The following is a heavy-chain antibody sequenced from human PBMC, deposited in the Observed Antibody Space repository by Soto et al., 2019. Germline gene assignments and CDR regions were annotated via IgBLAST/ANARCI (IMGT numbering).Heavy chain of an antibody. Sequence: PVGFLRLSCGACGFTFSSYSMNLVRQAPGKGPEWVSSISSSSSYIYYADSVKGRLTISRDNATNSLYLQMNSLRAEDTAVYYCPIHPGHSYWAQGTMETDSS. J-gene: IGHJ4*02. CDR1: GFTFSSYS. CDR3: PIHPGHSY. CDR2: ISSSSSYI. V-gene: IGHV3-21*01.